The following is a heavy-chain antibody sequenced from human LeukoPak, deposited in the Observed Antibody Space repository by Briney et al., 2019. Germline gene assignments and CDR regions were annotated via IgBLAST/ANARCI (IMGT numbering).Heavy chain of an antibody. CDR2: ISGSGDST. CDR1: GFTFSSYE. V-gene: IGHV3-23*01. D-gene: IGHD3-16*01. CDR3: ARDGGRETRGRGLQLLWDY. Sequence: PGGSLRLSCAASGFTFSSYEMNWVRQAPGKGLEWVSSISGSGDSTYYADSVKGRFTISRDNSKNTLYLQMNSVRAEDTAVYYCARDGGRETRGRGLQLLWDYWGQGTLVTVSS. J-gene: IGHJ4*02.